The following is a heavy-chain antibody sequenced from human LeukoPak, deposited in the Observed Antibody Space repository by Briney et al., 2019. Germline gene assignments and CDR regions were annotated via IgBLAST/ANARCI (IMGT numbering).Heavy chain of an antibody. CDR3: ARVYHAPAAIRGAVLN. J-gene: IGHJ4*02. CDR2: MNPNSGNT. D-gene: IGHD2-2*02. V-gene: IGHV1-8*01. Sequence: ASVKVSCKASGYTFTSYDINWVRQATGQGLEWMGWMNPNSGNTGYAQKFQGRVTMTRDTSISTAYMELSRLRSDDTAVYYCARVYHAPAAIRGAVLNWGQGTLVTVSS. CDR1: GYTFTSYD.